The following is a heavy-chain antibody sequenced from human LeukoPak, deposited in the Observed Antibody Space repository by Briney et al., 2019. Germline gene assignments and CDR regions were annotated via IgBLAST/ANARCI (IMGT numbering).Heavy chain of an antibody. CDR3: ARGLGIAAGPLDY. V-gene: IGHV3-21*01. D-gene: IGHD6-13*01. Sequence: PGGSLRLSCAASGFTFSSYSMNWVRQAPGKGLEWVSSISSSSSYIYYADSVKGRFTISRDNAKNSLYLQMNSLRAEDTAVYYCARGLGIAAGPLDYWGQGTLVTVSS. J-gene: IGHJ4*02. CDR2: ISSSSSYI. CDR1: GFTFSSYS.